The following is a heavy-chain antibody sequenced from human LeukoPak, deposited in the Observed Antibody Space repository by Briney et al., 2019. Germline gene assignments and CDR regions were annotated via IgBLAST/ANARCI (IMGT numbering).Heavy chain of an antibody. CDR3: ARSRKYGAVTTYSWFDP. CDR1: GGSISSSTYY. D-gene: IGHD4-17*01. V-gene: IGHV4-39*01. J-gene: IGHJ5*02. CDR2: VSYTGST. Sequence: PSETLSLTCTVSGGSISSSTYYWGWIRQPPGRELEWIASVSYTGSTTYNPSLKSRVTISVDTSKTQFSLKLSSVTAADTAVYYCARSRKYGAVTTYSWFDPWGRGTLVIVSS.